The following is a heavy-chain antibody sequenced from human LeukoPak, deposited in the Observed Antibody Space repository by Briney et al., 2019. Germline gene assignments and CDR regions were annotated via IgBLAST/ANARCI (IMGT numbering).Heavy chain of an antibody. CDR2: IYSGGST. CDR3: ARDCSSTSCHGGADY. D-gene: IGHD2-2*01. J-gene: IGHJ4*02. V-gene: IGHV3-66*01. Sequence: GGSLRLSCAASGFTVSSNYMSWVRQAPGKGLEWVSVIYSGGSTYYADSVKGRFTISRDNAKNSQYLQMSSLRAEDTAVYYCARDCSSTSCHGGADYWGQGTLVTVSS. CDR1: GFTVSSNY.